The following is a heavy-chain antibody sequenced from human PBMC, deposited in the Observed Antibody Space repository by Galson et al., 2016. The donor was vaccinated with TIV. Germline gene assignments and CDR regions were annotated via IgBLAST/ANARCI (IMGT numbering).Heavy chain of an antibody. CDR2: GYYDGST. Sequence: SETLSLTCTVSDDSMTSSSYFWGWIRQPPGKGLEWIGSGYYDGSTYYNSHLESRVSISVDTSKNQFSLKLYSVTAADTAIYYCARGWWVTYTDRPYFEDWGQGILVTVSS. CDR1: DDSMTSSSYF. J-gene: IGHJ4*02. D-gene: IGHD2-21*02. CDR3: ARGWWVTYTDRPYFED. V-gene: IGHV4-39*07.